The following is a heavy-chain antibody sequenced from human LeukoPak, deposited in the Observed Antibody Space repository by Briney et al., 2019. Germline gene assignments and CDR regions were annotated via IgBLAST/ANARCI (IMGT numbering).Heavy chain of an antibody. CDR2: INSDGSST. V-gene: IGHV3-74*01. J-gene: IGHJ4*01. CDR1: GFTFSSYW. CDR3: ARIGYYYESSGYYYHFDY. D-gene: IGHD3-22*01. Sequence: SGGSLRLSCAASGFTFSSYWMHWVRQAPGKGLVWVSRINSDGSSTSYADSVKGRFTISRDNAKNTLDLQMNNLRAEDTAVYYCARIGYYYESSGYYYHFDYWGQEPWSPSPQ.